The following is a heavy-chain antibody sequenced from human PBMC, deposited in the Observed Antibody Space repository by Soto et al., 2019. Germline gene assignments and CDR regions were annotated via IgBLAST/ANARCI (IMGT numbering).Heavy chain of an antibody. D-gene: IGHD2-8*01. Sequence: GGSLRLSCAASGFTFDDYAMHWVRQAPGKGLEWVSGISWNSGSIGYADSVKGRFTISRDNAKNSLYLQMNSLRAEDTGLYYCAKGDAHDLWGQGTLVTGSS. J-gene: IGHJ4*02. CDR1: GFTFDDYA. V-gene: IGHV3-9*01. CDR3: AKGDAHDL. CDR2: ISWNSGSI.